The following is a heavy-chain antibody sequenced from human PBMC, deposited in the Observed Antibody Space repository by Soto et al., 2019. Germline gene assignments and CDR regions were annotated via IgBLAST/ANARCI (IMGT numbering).Heavy chain of an antibody. Sequence: ASVKVSCKASGYTFTSYGINWVRQAPGQGLEWMGWINTYNGNTNYAQNLQGRVTMTTDTSTSTAYMELNSLRSDDTAVYYCAKDEWFYTTTNTCYSYGMDVWGQGTTVTVSS. J-gene: IGHJ6*02. V-gene: IGHV1-18*01. CDR1: GYTFTSYG. D-gene: IGHD2-21*02. CDR2: INTYNGNT. CDR3: AKDEWFYTTTNTCYSYGMDV.